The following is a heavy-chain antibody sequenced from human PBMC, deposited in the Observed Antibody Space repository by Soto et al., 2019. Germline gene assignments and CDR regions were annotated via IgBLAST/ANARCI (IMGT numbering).Heavy chain of an antibody. CDR1: GCPFCSYG. CDR2: LSCDGSNK. CDR3: AKGQSSSWYGNWFDP. Sequence: GGSLRLSCAASGCPFCSYGMHWVRQAPGKGLEWVAVLSCDGSNKYYADSVKARFSLSRDNSKNTLYLQMNSLRAEDTAVYYCAKGQSSSWYGNWFDPWCQGTLVTGSS. V-gene: IGHV3-30*18. J-gene: IGHJ5*02. D-gene: IGHD6-13*01.